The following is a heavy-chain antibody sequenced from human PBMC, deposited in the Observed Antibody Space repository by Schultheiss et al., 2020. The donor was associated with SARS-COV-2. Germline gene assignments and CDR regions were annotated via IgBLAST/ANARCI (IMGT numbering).Heavy chain of an antibody. J-gene: IGHJ4*02. D-gene: IGHD3-3*01. CDR3: AREGYFGVVRNDY. CDR1: GFTFSSYW. CDR2: IKQDGSEK. Sequence: GSLRLSCAASGFTFSSYWMSWVRQAPGKGLEWVANIKQDGSEKYYVDSVKGRFTISRDNAKNSLYLQMNSLRAEDTAVYYCAREGYFGVVRNDYWGQGTLVTVSS. V-gene: IGHV3-7*04.